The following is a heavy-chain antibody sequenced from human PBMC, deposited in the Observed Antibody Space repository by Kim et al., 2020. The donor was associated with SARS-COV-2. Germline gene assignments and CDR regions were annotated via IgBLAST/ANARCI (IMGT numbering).Heavy chain of an antibody. J-gene: IGHJ3*02. V-gene: IGHV3-11*05. CDR1: GFTFSDYY. CDR2: ISSSSSYT. D-gene: IGHD3-9*01. CDR3: ARGIRYFDWLSSHGGTARHDAFDI. Sequence: GGSLRLSCAASGFTFSDYYMSWIRQAPGKGLEWVSYISSSSSYTNYADSVKGRFTISRDNAKNSLYLQMNSLRAEDTAVYYCARGIRYFDWLSSHGGTARHDAFDIWGQGTMVTVSS.